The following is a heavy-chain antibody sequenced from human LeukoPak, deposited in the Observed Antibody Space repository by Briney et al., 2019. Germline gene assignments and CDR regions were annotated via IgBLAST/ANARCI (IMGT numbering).Heavy chain of an antibody. Sequence: GGSLRLSCAASGVAVSNSYMSWVRQAPGKGLEWVSIVYSDDITYYMDSVRGRFTISRDNSRNTLYLQMNSLRAEDTAVYYCVTDPYTTTDDNNFGPQGAYWGQGTLVTVSS. J-gene: IGHJ4*02. D-gene: IGHD5-24*01. CDR1: GVAVSNSY. CDR2: VYSDDIT. V-gene: IGHV3-53*01. CDR3: VTDPYTTTDDNNFGPQGAY.